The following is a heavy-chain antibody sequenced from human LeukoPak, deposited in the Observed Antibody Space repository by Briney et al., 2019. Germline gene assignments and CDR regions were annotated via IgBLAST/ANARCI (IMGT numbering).Heavy chain of an antibody. D-gene: IGHD3-22*01. Sequence: GGSLRLSCAASGFTFSSYSMNRVRQAPGKGLEWVSSISSSSSYIYYADSVKGRFTISRDNAKNSLYLQMNSLRAEDTAVYYCARARKDYDSSGYYYFDYWGQGTLVTVSS. CDR2: ISSSSSYI. V-gene: IGHV3-21*01. CDR1: GFTFSSYS. CDR3: ARARKDYDSSGYYYFDY. J-gene: IGHJ4*02.